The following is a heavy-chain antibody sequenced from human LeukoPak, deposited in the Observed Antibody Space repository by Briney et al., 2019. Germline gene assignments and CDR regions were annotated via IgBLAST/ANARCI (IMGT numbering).Heavy chain of an antibody. V-gene: IGHV3-53*01. CDR3: ASRTYFDPDPFKEY. CDR1: GVTVSSNH. CDR2: IYSAGST. J-gene: IGHJ4*02. Sequence: PGGSLRLSCAVSGVTVSSNHMSWVRQAPGRGLEWVSVIYSAGSTYYADSVKGRFTISRDNSKNTLYLQMNSLRAEDTAVYYCASRTYFDPDPFKEYWGQGTLVTVSS. D-gene: IGHD3-22*01.